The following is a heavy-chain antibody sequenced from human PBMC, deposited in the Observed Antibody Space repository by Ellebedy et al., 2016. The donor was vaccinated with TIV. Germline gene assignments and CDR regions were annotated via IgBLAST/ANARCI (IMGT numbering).Heavy chain of an antibody. Sequence: GESLKISCAASGFTVSSNYMSWVRQAPGKGLEWVSVIHGGGTTYHADSVKGRFSISRDNSKNTVYLQMDSLRAEDTAVYYCARHDYRTRYFDLWGRGTLVTVSS. V-gene: IGHV3-53*01. CDR3: ARHDYRTRYFDL. J-gene: IGHJ2*01. CDR2: IHGGGTT. CDR1: GFTVSSNY. D-gene: IGHD4-11*01.